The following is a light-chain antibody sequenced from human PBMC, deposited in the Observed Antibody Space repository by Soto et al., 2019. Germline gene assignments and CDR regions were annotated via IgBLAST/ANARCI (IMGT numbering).Light chain of an antibody. CDR1: SSNIGAGYD. J-gene: IGLJ3*02. V-gene: IGLV1-40*01. Sequence: QSVLTQPPSVSGAPGQRVTISCTGSSSNIGAGYDVHWYQQFPGTAPKLLIYGDINRPSGVPDRFSGSRSGSSASLAITGLLPEDEADYYCQSHDSSLNGYAFGGGTKLTVL. CDR2: GDI. CDR3: QSHDSSLNGYA.